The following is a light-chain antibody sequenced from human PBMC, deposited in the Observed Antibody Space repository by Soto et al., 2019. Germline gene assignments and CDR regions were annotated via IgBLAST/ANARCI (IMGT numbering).Light chain of an antibody. J-gene: IGKJ1*01. CDR1: QSISSY. V-gene: IGKV1-5*01. CDR2: DAS. Sequence: DIQMTQSPSSLSASVGDRVTITCLASQSISSYLNWYQQKPGKAPKLLIYDASSLESGVPSRFSGSGSGTEFTLTISSLQPDDFATYYCQQYNSYSRTFGQGTKVDIK. CDR3: QQYNSYSRT.